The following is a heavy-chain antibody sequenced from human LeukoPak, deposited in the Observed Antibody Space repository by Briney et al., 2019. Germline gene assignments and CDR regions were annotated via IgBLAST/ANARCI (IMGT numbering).Heavy chain of an antibody. J-gene: IGHJ4*02. Sequence: PGGSLRLSCSTSGLIFSSYPMHWVRQPPGKGLEYVSGITSNGDSTNYADSVKGRFTIPRDNSKNTLSLHMSSLRAEDTAVYYCVKDQGEYSSSWYYFDNWGQGTLVTVSS. CDR1: GLIFSSYP. CDR2: ITSNGDST. D-gene: IGHD6-13*01. V-gene: IGHV3-64D*06. CDR3: VKDQGEYSSSWYYFDN.